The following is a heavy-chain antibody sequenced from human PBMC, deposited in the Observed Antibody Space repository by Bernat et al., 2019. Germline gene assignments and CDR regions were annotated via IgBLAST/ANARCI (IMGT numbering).Heavy chain of an antibody. J-gene: IGHJ4*02. CDR1: GFTFSGYS. CDR2: ISSTSSYT. Sequence: EVQLVESGGGLVKLGGSLRLSCAASGFTFSGYSMNWVRQAPGKGLEWVSCISSTSSYTNYVDSVKGRFTISRDNAKSSLYLQMNSLRAEDTAVYYCARDHGGSYLFDYWGQGTLVTVSS. V-gene: IGHV3-21*01. D-gene: IGHD1-26*01. CDR3: ARDHGGSYLFDY.